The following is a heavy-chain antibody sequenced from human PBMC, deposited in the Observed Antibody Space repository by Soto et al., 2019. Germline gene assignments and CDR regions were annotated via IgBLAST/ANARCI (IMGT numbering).Heavy chain of an antibody. CDR1: GYTFTGYY. D-gene: IGHD2-15*01. Sequence: ASVKVSCKASGYTFTGYYMHWVRQAPGQGLEWMGWINPNSGGTNYAQKFQGRVTMTRDTSISTAYMELRRLRSDDTAVYYCARVNVVVVAATREDDFDYRGQRAVVT. J-gene: IGHJ4*02. CDR3: ARVNVVVVAATREDDFDY. V-gene: IGHV1-2*02. CDR2: INPNSGGT.